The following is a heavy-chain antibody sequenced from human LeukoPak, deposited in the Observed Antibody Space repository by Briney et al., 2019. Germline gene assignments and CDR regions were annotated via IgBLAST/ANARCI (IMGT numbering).Heavy chain of an antibody. V-gene: IGHV3-74*01. J-gene: IGHJ4*02. CDR1: GFTFSTYW. D-gene: IGHD1-26*01. CDR2: INSDGSTT. CDR3: AADVSTTTIFGY. Sequence: PGGSLRLSCAASGFTFSTYWMHWVRHAPGKGLVWVSLINSDGSTTSYAGSVKGRFTISRDNAKNTLYLQMNSLRAEDTAIYYCAADVSTTTIFGYLGQGTLVTVSS.